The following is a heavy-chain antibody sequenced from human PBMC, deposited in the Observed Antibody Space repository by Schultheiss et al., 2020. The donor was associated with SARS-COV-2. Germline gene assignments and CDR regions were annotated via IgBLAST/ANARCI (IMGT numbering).Heavy chain of an antibody. Sequence: GGSLRLSCAASGFTFSSYTISWVRQAPGQGLEWMGWMNPNSGNTGYAQKFQGRVTMTRDTSTSTVYMELSSLRSEDTAVYYCARPGDSFVRNYFDYWGQGTLVTVSS. CDR3: ARPGDSFVRNYFDY. V-gene: IGHV1-8*02. CDR1: GFTFSSYT. D-gene: IGHD7-27*01. CDR2: MNPNSGNT. J-gene: IGHJ4*02.